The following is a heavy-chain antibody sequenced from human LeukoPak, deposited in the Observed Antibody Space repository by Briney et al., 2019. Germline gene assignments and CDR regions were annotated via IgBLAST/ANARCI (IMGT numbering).Heavy chain of an antibody. Sequence: PSETLSLTCTVSGGSISTYYWSWIRQPPGKGLEWIGYIYYTGSTNYNPSLKSRVTISVGTSKNQFSLRVNSVTAADTAVYYCARHGDGDSFEYFLHWGQGTLVTVSS. D-gene: IGHD5-24*01. CDR3: ARHGDGDSFEYFLH. CDR2: IYYTGST. J-gene: IGHJ1*01. V-gene: IGHV4-59*08. CDR1: GGSISTYY.